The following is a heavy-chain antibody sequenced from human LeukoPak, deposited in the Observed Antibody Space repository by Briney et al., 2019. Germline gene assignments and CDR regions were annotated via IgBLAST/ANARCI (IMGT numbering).Heavy chain of an antibody. CDR3: ARDFGYPQDFDWLPFDY. CDR2: ISSSSSYI. D-gene: IGHD3-9*01. V-gene: IGHV3-21*01. Sequence: GGSLRLSCAASGFTFSSYSMNWVRQAPGKGLEWVSSISSSSSYIYYADSVKGRFTISRDNAKNSLYLQMNSLRAEDTAVYYCARDFGYPQDFDWLPFDYWGQGTLVTVSS. CDR1: GFTFSSYS. J-gene: IGHJ4*02.